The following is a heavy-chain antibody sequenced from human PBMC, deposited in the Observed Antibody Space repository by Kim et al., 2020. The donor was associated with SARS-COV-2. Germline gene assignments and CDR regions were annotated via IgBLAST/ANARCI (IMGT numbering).Heavy chain of an antibody. J-gene: IGHJ6*04. Sequence: SETLSLTCAVYGGSFSGYYWSWIRQPPGKGLEWIGEINHSGSTNYNPSLKSRVTISVDTSKNQFSLKLSSVTAADTAVYYCARDRPSSSWYRYYYYGMDVWGEGTTDTVSS. CDR1: GGSFSGYY. CDR2: INHSGST. V-gene: IGHV4-34*01. CDR3: ARDRPSSSWYRYYYYGMDV. D-gene: IGHD6-13*01.